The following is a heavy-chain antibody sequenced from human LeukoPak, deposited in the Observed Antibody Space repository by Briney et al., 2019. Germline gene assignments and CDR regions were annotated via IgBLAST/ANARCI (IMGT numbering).Heavy chain of an antibody. CDR1: GGSISSYY. CDR3: ARGIGYSYGHIDY. J-gene: IGHJ4*02. CDR2: INHSGST. D-gene: IGHD5-18*01. Sequence: SETLSLTCTVSGGSISSYYWSWIRQPPGKGLEWIGEINHSGSTNYNPSLKSRVTISVDTSKNQFSLKLSSVTAADTAVYYCARGIGYSYGHIDYWGQGTLVTVSS. V-gene: IGHV4-34*01.